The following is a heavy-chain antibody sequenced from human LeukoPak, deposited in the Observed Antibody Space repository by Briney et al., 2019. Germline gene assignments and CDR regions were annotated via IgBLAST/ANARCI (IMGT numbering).Heavy chain of an antibody. J-gene: IGHJ5*02. V-gene: IGHV4-59*08. Sequence: SETLSLTCTVSGGSISSYYWSWIRQPPGKGLEWIGHIYYSGSTNYNPSLKSRLTISVDTSKNQFSLKMSSVTAADTAVYYCATQKAVGWFDPWGQGTLVTVSS. CDR1: GGSISSYY. CDR2: IYYSGST. D-gene: IGHD4-23*01. CDR3: ATQKAVGWFDP.